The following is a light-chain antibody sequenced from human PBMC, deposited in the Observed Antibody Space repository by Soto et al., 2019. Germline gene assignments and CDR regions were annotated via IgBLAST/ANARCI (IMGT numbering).Light chain of an antibody. J-gene: IGKJ2*01. CDR1: HSVASS. CDR3: QQRSMWPNT. CDR2: DAF. Sequence: DIVLTQSPATLSLSPGERATLSCRASHSVASSLAWYQQKTGQAPRLLIYDAFNRATGIPARFSGSGFGTDFTLTISSLEPGDFAVYYCQQRSMWPNTFGQGTKLEIK. V-gene: IGKV3-11*01.